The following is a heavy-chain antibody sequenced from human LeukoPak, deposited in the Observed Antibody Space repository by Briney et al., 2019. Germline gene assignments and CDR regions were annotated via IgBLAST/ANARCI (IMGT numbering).Heavy chain of an antibody. V-gene: IGHV1-69*13. D-gene: IGHD2-15*01. CDR3: AREGCSGGSCYSASIYYGMDV. CDR1: GGTFSSYA. J-gene: IGHJ6*04. CDR2: IIPIFGTA. Sequence: SVKVSCKASGGTFSSYAISWVRQAPGQGLERMGGIIPIFGTANYAQKFQGRVTITADESTSTAYMELSSLRSEDTAVYYCAREGCSGGSCYSASIYYGMDVWGKGTAVTVSS.